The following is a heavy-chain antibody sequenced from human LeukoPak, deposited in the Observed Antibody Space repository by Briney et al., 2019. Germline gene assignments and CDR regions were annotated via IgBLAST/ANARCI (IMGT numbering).Heavy chain of an antibody. J-gene: IGHJ4*02. Sequence: ASVKVSCKASGYPFTSYYIHWVRQALGQGLGWVGIINPSGGSTTYGQKFQGRVTMTRDTSTSTVYMELSSLRSEDTAVYYCTRELGGSYNDYWGQGTLVTVSS. CDR3: TRELGGSYNDY. CDR2: INPSGGST. V-gene: IGHV1-46*01. CDR1: GYPFTSYY. D-gene: IGHD1-26*01.